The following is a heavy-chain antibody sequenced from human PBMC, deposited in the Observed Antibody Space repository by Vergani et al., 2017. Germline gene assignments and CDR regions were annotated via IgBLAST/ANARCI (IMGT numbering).Heavy chain of an antibody. J-gene: IGHJ3*02. CDR2: IYTSGAT. V-gene: IGHV4-61*02. CDR3: ARAPIGSTIFGVVIIRFAFDI. D-gene: IGHD3-3*01. Sequence: QVQLQESGPGLVKPSQTLSLTCTVSGGSFSTGGQSWTWLRQSAGKGLEWIGRIYTSGATNYNPCLRSRAIMSVDASKKQFSLKLTSVTAADTAVYYCARAPIGSTIFGVVIIRFAFDIWGQGTMVTVSS. CDR1: GGSFSTGGQS.